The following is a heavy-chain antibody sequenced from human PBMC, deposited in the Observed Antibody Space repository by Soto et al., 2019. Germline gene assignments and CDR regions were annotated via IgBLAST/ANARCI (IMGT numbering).Heavy chain of an antibody. Sequence: QVQLVQSGAEVKKPGSSVKVSCKASGGTFSSYAISWVRQAPGQGLEWMGGIIPIFGTANYAQKFQGRVTITADKSTSTAYRELSSLRSEDTAGDYGASQARAESGYEACDYWGQGTLVTVSS. D-gene: IGHD5-12*01. V-gene: IGHV1-69*06. CDR3: ASQARAESGYEACDY. J-gene: IGHJ4*02. CDR2: IIPIFGTA. CDR1: GGTFSSYA.